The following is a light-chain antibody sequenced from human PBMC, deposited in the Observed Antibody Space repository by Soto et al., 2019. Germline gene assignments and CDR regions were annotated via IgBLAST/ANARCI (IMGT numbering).Light chain of an antibody. V-gene: IGKV1-5*01. CDR2: DAS. CDR3: QQYKSYLYT. CDR1: QSISSW. J-gene: IGKJ2*01. Sequence: DIQMTQSPSTLSASVGDRVTITCRASQSISSWLAWYQQKPGKAPKLLIYDASNLESGVPSRFSGRTSGTEFTLTISSLQHDDFATYYCQQYKSYLYTFGQGTKLEIK.